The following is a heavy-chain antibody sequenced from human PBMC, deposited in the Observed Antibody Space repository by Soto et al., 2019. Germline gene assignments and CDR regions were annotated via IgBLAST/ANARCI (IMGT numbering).Heavy chain of an antibody. CDR1: GYTFTSYA. CDR2: INAGNGNT. D-gene: IGHD1-26*01. CDR3: TRDRKGETNGSGY. Sequence: ASVKVSCKASGYTFTSYAMHWGRQAPGQRLEWMGWINAGNGNTKYSQKFQGRVTITRDTSASAAYMELNSLRAEDTAVYYCTRDRKGETNGSGYWGQGTLVTVSS. J-gene: IGHJ4*02. V-gene: IGHV1-3*01.